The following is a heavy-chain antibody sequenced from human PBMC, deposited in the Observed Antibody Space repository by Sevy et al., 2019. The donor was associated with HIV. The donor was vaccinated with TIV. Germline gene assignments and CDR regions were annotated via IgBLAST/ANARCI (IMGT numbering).Heavy chain of an antibody. CDR2: IYYNGHI. CDR1: GGSITSLY. J-gene: IGHJ4*02. Sequence: SETLSLTCTVSGGSITSLYWNWIRQPPGKGLEWIANIYYNGHINYNPSLKSRVTLSLDTSQNQFSLRLSSVTAADTDMYYCAGENAWGRGYSWGQRTLVTVSS. CDR3: AGENAWGRGYS. D-gene: IGHD1-26*01. V-gene: IGHV4-59*08.